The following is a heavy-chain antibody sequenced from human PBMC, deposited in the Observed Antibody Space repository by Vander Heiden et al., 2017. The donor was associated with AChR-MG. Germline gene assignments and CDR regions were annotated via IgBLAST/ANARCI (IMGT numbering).Heavy chain of an antibody. CDR2: IVPIFGTA. J-gene: IGHJ6*02. CDR3: AREGRKQQLGKIYYYYGMDV. Sequence: QVQLVQSGAEVKKPGSSVQVSCKASGGTFSSYAISGGRQPPGQGLEWMGGIVPIFGTANYAQKFQGRVTITADESTSTAYMELSSLRSEDTAVYYCAREGRKQQLGKIYYYYGMDVWGQGTTVTVSS. CDR1: GGTFSSYA. D-gene: IGHD6-13*01. V-gene: IGHV1-69*01.